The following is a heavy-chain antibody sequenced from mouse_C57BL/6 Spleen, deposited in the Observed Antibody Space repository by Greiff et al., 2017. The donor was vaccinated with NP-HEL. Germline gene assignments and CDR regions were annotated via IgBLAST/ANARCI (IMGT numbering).Heavy chain of an antibody. J-gene: IGHJ4*01. V-gene: IGHV1-53*01. CDR1: GYTFTSYW. D-gene: IGHD2-4*01. CDR2: INPSNGGT. Sequence: QVQLKQSGTELVKPGASVKLSCKASGYTFTSYWMHWVKQRPGQGLEWIGNINPSNGGTNYNEKFKSKATLTVDKSSSTAYMQLSSLTSEDSAVYYCARFDYDEGYAMDYWGQRTSVTVSS. CDR3: ARFDYDEGYAMDY.